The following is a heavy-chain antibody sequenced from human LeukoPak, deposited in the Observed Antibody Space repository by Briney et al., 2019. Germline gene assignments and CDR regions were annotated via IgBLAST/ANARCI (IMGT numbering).Heavy chain of an antibody. CDR1: GYTFTSYY. CDR2: INPSGGST. Sequence: ASVKVSCKASGYTFTSYYMHWVRQASGQGLEWMGIINPSGGSTSYAQKFQGRVTMTRDMSTSTVYMELSSLRSEDTAVYYCSRDVYCYYMDVWGKGTTVTVSS. CDR3: SRDVYCYYMDV. V-gene: IGHV1-46*01. J-gene: IGHJ6*03.